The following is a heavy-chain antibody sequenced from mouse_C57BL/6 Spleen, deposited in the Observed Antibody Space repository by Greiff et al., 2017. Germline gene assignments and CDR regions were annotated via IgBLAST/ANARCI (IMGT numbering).Heavy chain of an antibody. CDR3: ARRVYDGTAFDY. Sequence: EVQLQESEGGLVQPGSSMKLSCTASGFTFSDYYMAWVRLVPEKGLEWVANINYDGSSTYYLDSLKSRFIISRDNAKNILYLQMSSLKSEDTATYYCARRVYDGTAFDYWGQGTTLTVSS. CDR1: GFTFSDYY. J-gene: IGHJ2*01. CDR2: INYDGSST. D-gene: IGHD2-3*01. V-gene: IGHV5-16*01.